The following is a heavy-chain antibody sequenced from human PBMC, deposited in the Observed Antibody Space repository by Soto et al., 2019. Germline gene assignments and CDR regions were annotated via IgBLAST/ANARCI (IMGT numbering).Heavy chain of an antibody. D-gene: IGHD3-22*01. CDR2: IYHNGST. Sequence: SETLSLTCVVSGGSISSNSWWSWVRQPPGKGLEWIGEIYHNGSTNYKSSLKSRVIIKLDKSKNQFSLKMISVTAADTALYYCARDTYYFDSSNYLAYWGLGTLVTVSS. CDR1: GGSISSNSW. CDR3: ARDTYYFDSSNYLAY. V-gene: IGHV4-4*02. J-gene: IGHJ4*02.